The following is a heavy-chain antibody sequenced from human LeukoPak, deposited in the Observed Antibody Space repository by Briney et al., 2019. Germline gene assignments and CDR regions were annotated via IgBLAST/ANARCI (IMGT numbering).Heavy chain of an antibody. D-gene: IGHD3-10*01. CDR1: GYSISSGYY. Sequence: SETLSLTCTVSGYSISSGYYWGWIRQPPGKGLEWIGSIYHSGSTYYNPSLKSRVTISVDTSKNQFSLKLSSVTAADTAVYYCARGRPDGSGSYYKFDPWGQGTLVTVSS. V-gene: IGHV4-38-2*02. J-gene: IGHJ5*02. CDR3: ARGRPDGSGSYYKFDP. CDR2: IYHSGST.